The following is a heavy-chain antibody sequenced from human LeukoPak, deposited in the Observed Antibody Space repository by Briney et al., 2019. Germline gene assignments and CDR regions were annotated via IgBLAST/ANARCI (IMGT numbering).Heavy chain of an antibody. D-gene: IGHD3-10*01. CDR2: IDASGST. CDR3: ARERTAPRFGDFLY. J-gene: IGHJ4*02. CDR1: SDSIGRGSYY. Sequence: SETLSLTCTVSSDSIGRGSYYWSWIRQPAGKRLEWIGRIDASGSTNYNPSLESRVTISIDTSKNQFSLRLSSVTAADTAVYFCARERTAPRFGDFLYWGQGSRVSVST. V-gene: IGHV4-61*02.